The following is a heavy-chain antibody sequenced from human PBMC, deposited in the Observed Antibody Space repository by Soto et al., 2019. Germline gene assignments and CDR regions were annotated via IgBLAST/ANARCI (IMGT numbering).Heavy chain of an antibody. D-gene: IGHD3-10*01. CDR1: GYTFTSYD. CDR3: ARGVYCSGSYAFVYYMDV. CDR2: MNPNSGNT. J-gene: IGHJ6*03. Sequence: QVQLVQSGAEVKKPGASVKVSCKASGYTFTSYDINWVRQATGQGLEWMGWMNPNSGNTGYAQKFQGRVTMTRNTSISTAYMELRSLRSEYTAVYYCARGVYCSGSYAFVYYMDVWGKGTTVTVSS. V-gene: IGHV1-8*01.